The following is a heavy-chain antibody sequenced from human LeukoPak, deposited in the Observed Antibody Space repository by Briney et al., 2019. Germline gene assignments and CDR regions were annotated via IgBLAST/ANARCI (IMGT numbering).Heavy chain of an antibody. D-gene: IGHD3-10*01. CDR1: GFTFSSYA. J-gene: IGHJ4*02. CDR3: ARGGLLWFGELFPHY. Sequence: PGGSLRLSCAASGFTFSSYAMHWVRQAPGKGLEWVAVISYDGSNKYYADSVKGRFTISRDNSKNTLYLQMNSLRAEDTAVYYCARGGLLWFGELFPHYWGQGTLVTVSS. CDR2: ISYDGSNK. V-gene: IGHV3-30-3*01.